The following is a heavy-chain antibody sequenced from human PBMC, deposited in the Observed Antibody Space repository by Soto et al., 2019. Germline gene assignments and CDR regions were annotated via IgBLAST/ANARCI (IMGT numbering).Heavy chain of an antibody. J-gene: IGHJ6*02. CDR3: SSGGVPAAAKGYYYYAMDV. Sequence: EVQLVESGGGLVKPGVSLRLSCAASGFTFTNAWMNWVRQAPGKGLEWVGRIKSKTDGGTADYAAPVKGRFTISRDDSRTTLYLQMNSLKAEDTAVYSCSSGGVPAAAKGYYYYAMDVWGQGTTVTVSS. CDR2: IKSKTDGGTA. D-gene: IGHD2-2*01. V-gene: IGHV3-15*07. CDR1: GFTFTNAW.